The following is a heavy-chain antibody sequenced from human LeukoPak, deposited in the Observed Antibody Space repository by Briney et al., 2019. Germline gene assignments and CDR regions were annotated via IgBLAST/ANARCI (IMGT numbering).Heavy chain of an antibody. D-gene: IGHD3-3*01. CDR3: AKGGGDFGVVNYYYYGMDV. CDR1: GFTFSIYA. Sequence: GGSLRLSCAASGFTFSIYAMSWVRQAPGKGLEWVSAISGSGGSTYYADSVKGRFTISRDNSKNTLYLQMNSLRAEDTAVYYCAKGGGDFGVVNYYYYGMDVWGQGTTVTVSS. CDR2: ISGSGGST. J-gene: IGHJ6*02. V-gene: IGHV3-23*01.